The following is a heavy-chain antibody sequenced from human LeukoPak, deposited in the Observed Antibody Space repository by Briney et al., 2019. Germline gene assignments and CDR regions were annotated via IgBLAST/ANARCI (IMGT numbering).Heavy chain of an antibody. Sequence: SETLSLTXTVSGGSISSYYWSWIRQPAGKGLEWIGRIYTSGSTNYNPSLKSRVTMSVDTSKNQFSLKLSSVTAADTAVYYCARDSAIQLWGGYYYYMDVWGKGTTVTVSS. CDR3: ARDSAIQLWGGYYYYMDV. CDR2: IYTSGST. V-gene: IGHV4-4*07. CDR1: GGSISSYY. D-gene: IGHD5-18*01. J-gene: IGHJ6*03.